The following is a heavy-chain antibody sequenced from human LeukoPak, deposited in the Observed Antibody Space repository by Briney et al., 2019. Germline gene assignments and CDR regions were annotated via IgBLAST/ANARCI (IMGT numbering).Heavy chain of an antibody. CDR2: IYYSGNT. D-gene: IGHD3-10*01. J-gene: IGHJ6*02. CDR1: GGSICSGGYN. V-gene: IGHV4-31*03. CDR3: ARGWGGTMVRGQSYAMDV. Sequence: SETLYLTCTVSGGSICSGGYNWNWIRQHPGQGLEYIGYIYYSGNTYYNPSLKSRVTISVDTSKNQLSLKLSSVTAADTAVYYCARGWGGTMVRGQSYAMDVWGQGTAVTVSS.